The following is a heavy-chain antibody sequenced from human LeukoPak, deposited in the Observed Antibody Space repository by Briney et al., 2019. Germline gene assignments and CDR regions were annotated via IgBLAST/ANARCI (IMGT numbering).Heavy chain of an antibody. CDR1: GYTFTGYY. V-gene: IGHV1-2*02. J-gene: IGHJ3*02. CDR2: INPNSGGT. Sequence: GASVKVSCKASGYTFTGYYMHWVRQAPGQGLEWMGWINPNSGGTNYAQKFQGRVAMTRDTSISTAYMELSRLRSDDTAVYYCARETYYYDSSSYSHDAFDIWGQGTMVTVSS. D-gene: IGHD3-22*01. CDR3: ARETYYYDSSSYSHDAFDI.